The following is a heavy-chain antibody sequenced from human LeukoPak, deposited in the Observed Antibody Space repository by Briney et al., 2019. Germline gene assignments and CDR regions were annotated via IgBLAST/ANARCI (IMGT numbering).Heavy chain of an antibody. CDR2: IYNGAT. Sequence: GGSLRLSCTTSGFTFGSNYMSWVRQAPGKGLEWVSIIYNGATYYADSVKGRFTISRDSSKNTLYLQMNSLGAEDTAMYYCARLRPQDAFDIWGQGTMVSVSS. J-gene: IGHJ3*02. CDR1: GFTFGSNY. V-gene: IGHV3-53*01. CDR3: ARLRPQDAFDI.